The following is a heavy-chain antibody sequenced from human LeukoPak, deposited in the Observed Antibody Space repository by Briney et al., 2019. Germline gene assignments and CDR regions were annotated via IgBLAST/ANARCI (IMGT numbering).Heavy chain of an antibody. CDR2: MNPNSGNT. CDR1: GYTFTSYD. CDR3: ARDMDSGPDFFDY. V-gene: IGHV1-8*01. J-gene: IGHJ4*02. D-gene: IGHD1-26*01. Sequence: ASVKVSCKASGYTFTSYDISWVRQATGQGLEWMGWMNPNSGNTGYAQKFKGRVTMTRNTSISTAYLELSRLRSDDTAVYYCARDMDSGPDFFDYWGLGTLVTVSS.